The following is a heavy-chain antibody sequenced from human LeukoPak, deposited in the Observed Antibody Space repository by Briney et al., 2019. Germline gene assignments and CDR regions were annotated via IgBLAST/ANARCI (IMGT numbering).Heavy chain of an antibody. D-gene: IGHD1-1*01. CDR1: GYSISSGYY. V-gene: IGHV4-38-2*02. CDR2: IYHSGST. CDR3: ARGLIGGWKPFDY. Sequence: PSETLSLTCTVSGYSISSGYYWGWIRQPPGKGLEWIGSIYHSGSTYYNPSLKSRVTISVDTSKNQFSLKLSSVTAADTAVYYCARGLIGGWKPFDYWGQGTLVTVSS. J-gene: IGHJ4*02.